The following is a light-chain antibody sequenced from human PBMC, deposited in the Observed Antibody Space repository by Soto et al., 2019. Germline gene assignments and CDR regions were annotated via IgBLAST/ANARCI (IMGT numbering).Light chain of an antibody. Sequence: QSALTQPASVSGSPGQSMTISCTGTSSDVGSYNYVSWYQQHPGKAPRLMIYDVTNRPSGVSNRFSGSKSGNTASLTISGLQAEDEADYYCSSYSSTSTVVFGGGTKVTVL. CDR1: SSDVGSYNY. CDR2: DVT. J-gene: IGLJ2*01. CDR3: SSYSSTSTVV. V-gene: IGLV2-14*03.